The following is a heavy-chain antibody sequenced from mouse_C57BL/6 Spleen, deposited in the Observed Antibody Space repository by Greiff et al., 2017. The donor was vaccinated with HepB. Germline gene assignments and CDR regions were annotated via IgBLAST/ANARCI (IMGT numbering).Heavy chain of an antibody. CDR2: ISSGGSYT. CDR3: ARPYDYDPYYFDY. J-gene: IGHJ2*01. Sequence: EVKLVESGGDLVKPGGSLKLSCAASGFTFSSYGMSWVRQTPDKRLEWVATISSGGSYTYYPDSVKGRFTISRDNAKNTLYLQMSSLKSEDTAMYYCARPYDYDPYYFDYWGQGTTLTVSS. V-gene: IGHV5-6*01. CDR1: GFTFSSYG. D-gene: IGHD2-4*01.